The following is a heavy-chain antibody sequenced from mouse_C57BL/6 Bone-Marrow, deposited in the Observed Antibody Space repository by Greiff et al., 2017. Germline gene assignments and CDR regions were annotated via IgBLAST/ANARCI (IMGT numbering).Heavy chain of an antibody. D-gene: IGHD2-4*01. J-gene: IGHJ3*01. Sequence: DVMLVESGGGLVKPGGSLKLSCAASGFTFSDYGMHWVRQAPEKGLEWVAYISSGSSTIYYGDPVNVRFTISRDHAKNTLFLQMPSLRSEDTAMYHCARHYYDYDEGFAYWGQGTLVTVSA. CDR2: ISSGSSTI. CDR1: GFTFSDYG. V-gene: IGHV5-17*01. CDR3: ARHYYDYDEGFAY.